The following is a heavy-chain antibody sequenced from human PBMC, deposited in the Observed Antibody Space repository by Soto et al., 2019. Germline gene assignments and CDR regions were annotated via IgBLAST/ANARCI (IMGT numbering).Heavy chain of an antibody. CDR1: GFTFNNAW. J-gene: IGHJ4*02. Sequence: GGSLRLSCVASGFTFNNAWMTWVRQAPGKGLEWVGRIKSKTEGGTTDYAAPVKGRFTLSRDDSKNTLYLQMNSLKTEDSAVYYCTTVSPPGWGQGTLVTVSS. CDR2: IKSKTEGGTT. CDR3: TTVSPPG. V-gene: IGHV3-15*01.